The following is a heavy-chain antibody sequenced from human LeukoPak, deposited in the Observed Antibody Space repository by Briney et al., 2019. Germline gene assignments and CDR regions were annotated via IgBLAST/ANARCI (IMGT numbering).Heavy chain of an antibody. J-gene: IGHJ4*02. CDR1: GGTFSNYY. V-gene: IGHV4-34*01. D-gene: IGHD3-22*01. CDR3: ASSPSGYWWNFDC. CDR2: INQSGST. Sequence: SETLSLTCAVYGGTFSNYYWTWIRQPPGKGLEWIGEINQSGSTHYNPSLKSRVTISVDTSKNQFSLKLTSVTAADTAVYYCASSPSGYWWNFDCWGQGTLVTVSS.